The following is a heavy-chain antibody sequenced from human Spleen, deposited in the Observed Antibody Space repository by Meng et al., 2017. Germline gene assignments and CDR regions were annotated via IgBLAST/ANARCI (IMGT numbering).Heavy chain of an antibody. CDR2: MKSNVDGGTV. CDR3: SGHVDY. Sequence: EVDLGESGADLVQPGGSLRLSCAASGFSFGSHAMSWVRQAPGEGLEWIGRMKSNVDGGTVDYAAAVKGRFFISRDDSENTFYLQMNSLKTEDTAVYYCSGHVDYWGHGTLVTVFS. V-gene: IGHV3-15*01. CDR1: GFSFGSHA. J-gene: IGHJ4*01.